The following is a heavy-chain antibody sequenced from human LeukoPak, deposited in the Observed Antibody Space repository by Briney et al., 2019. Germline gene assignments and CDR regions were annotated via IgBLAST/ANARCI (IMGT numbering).Heavy chain of an antibody. J-gene: IGHJ4*02. CDR1: GYTFTNYY. CDR2: ISAYNGKT. D-gene: IGHD2-15*01. V-gene: IGHV1-18*01. CDR3: AKGGNMVATIDY. Sequence: ASVKVSRKASGYTFTNYYINWVRQAPGQGLEWVGWISAYNGKTNYAQRFRGRVTMTIDTSTTTAYMDLWSLTSDDTAMYYCAKGGNMVATIDYWGQGTLVTVSS.